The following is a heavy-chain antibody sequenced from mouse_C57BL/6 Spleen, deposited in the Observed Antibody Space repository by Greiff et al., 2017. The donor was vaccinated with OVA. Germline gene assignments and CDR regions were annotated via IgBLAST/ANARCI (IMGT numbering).Heavy chain of an antibody. V-gene: IGHV14-2*01. J-gene: IGHJ1*03. CDR1: GFNIKDYY. CDR3: ACISYYYGSSWRYFDV. D-gene: IGHD1-1*01. CDR2: IDPEDGET. Sequence: VQLKESGAELVKPGASVKLSCTASGFNIKDYYMHWVKQRTEQGLEWIGRIDPEDGETKYAPNFQGKATITADTSSNTAYLQLSSLTSEDTAVDYCACISYYYGSSWRYFDVLGTGTTVTVSS.